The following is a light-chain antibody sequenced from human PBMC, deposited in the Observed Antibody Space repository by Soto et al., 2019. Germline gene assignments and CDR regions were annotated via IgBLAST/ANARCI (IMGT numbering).Light chain of an antibody. V-gene: IGKV1-39*01. Sequence: DIQMTQSPSSLSASVGDRFTIACRASQSISSYLNWYQQKPGKAPKLLIYKASSLESGVPSRFSGSGSGTEFTLTISSLQPEDFATYYCQQASSFPPTFGQGTRLEIK. CDR2: KAS. CDR1: QSISSY. CDR3: QQASSFPPT. J-gene: IGKJ5*01.